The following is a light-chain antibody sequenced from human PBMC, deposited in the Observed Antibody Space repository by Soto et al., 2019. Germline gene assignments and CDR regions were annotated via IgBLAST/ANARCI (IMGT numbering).Light chain of an antibody. CDR2: EDN. CDR3: CSYAGSNTVI. Sequence: QSALTQPASVSGSPGQSISISCTGTSSILGSFNRVSWYQQHPGEAPKHIIYEDNKRPSGISDRFSGSNSGNRASLTISGLQADDEADYHCCSYAGSNTVIFGGGTKVTVL. V-gene: IGLV2-23*01. J-gene: IGLJ2*01. CDR1: SSILGSFNR.